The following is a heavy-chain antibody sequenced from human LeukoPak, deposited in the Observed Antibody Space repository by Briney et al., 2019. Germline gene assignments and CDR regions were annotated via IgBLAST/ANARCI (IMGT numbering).Heavy chain of an antibody. CDR2: IYYSGST. V-gene: IGHV4-30-4*01. Sequence: SETLSLTCAVSGGSISSTNWWSWVRQPPGQGLEWIGYIYYSGSTYYNPSLKSRVTISVDTSKNQFSLKLSSVTAADTAVYYCASLYGSGSIDYWGQGTLVTVSS. D-gene: IGHD3-10*01. CDR1: GGSISSTNW. CDR3: ASLYGSGSIDY. J-gene: IGHJ4*02.